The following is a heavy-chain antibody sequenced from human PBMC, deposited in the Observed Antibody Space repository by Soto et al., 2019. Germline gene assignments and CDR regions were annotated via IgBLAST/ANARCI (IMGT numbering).Heavy chain of an antibody. D-gene: IGHD3-9*01. Sequence: EASVKVSCKASGYTFTSYGISWVRQAPGQGLEWMGWISAYNGNTNYAQKLQGRVTMTTDTSTSTAYMELRSLRSDDTAVYYCARDVPTYYDILTDSGDYYYGMDVWGQGTTVTVSS. CDR1: GYTFTSYG. CDR3: ARDVPTYYDILTDSGDYYYGMDV. CDR2: ISAYNGNT. V-gene: IGHV1-18*01. J-gene: IGHJ6*02.